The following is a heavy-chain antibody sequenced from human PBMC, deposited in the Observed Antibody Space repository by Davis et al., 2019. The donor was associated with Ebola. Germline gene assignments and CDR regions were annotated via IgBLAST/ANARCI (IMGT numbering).Heavy chain of an antibody. CDR2: ISPDGSAT. V-gene: IGHV3-74*01. D-gene: IGHD3-3*01. Sequence: PGGSLRLSCAASGFSFSNYWIHWVRQAPGKGLVWVSRISPDGSATGYADSVKGRFTISRDNAKNTLYLQMNSLRAEGTAVYYCAREGKVFGCDYWGQGALVTVSS. CDR3: AREGKVFGCDY. CDR1: GFSFSNYW. J-gene: IGHJ4*02.